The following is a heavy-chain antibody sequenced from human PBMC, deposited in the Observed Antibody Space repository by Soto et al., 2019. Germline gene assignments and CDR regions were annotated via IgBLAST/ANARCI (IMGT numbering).Heavy chain of an antibody. V-gene: IGHV4-59*01. Sequence: QVQLQESGPGLVKPSETLSLTCTVSGGSISSYYWSWIRQPPGKGLEWIGYIYYSGSTNYKPSLXXXXXXXXXXXXXXXXXXXXXXXXXXXXXXXXXXXXXXXXXYWGQGTLVTVSS. J-gene: IGHJ4*02. CDR2: IYYSGST. CDR3: XXXXXXXXXY. CDR1: GGSISSYY.